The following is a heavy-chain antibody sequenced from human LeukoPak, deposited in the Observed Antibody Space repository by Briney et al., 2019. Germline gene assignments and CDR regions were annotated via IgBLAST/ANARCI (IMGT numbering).Heavy chain of an antibody. CDR1: GGTFSSYA. CDR3: ARSKDYDFWSGYRNWFDP. V-gene: IGHV1-69*13. D-gene: IGHD3-3*01. CDR2: IIPIFGTA. J-gene: IGHJ5*02. Sequence: GASVKISCKASGGTFSSYAISWVRQAPGQGLEWMGGIIPIFGTANYAQKFQGRVTITADESTSTAYMKLSSLRSEDTAVYYCARSKDYDFWSGYRNWFDPWGQGTLVTVSS.